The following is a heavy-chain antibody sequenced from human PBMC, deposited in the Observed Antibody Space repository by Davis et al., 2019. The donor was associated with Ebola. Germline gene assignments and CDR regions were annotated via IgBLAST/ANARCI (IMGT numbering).Heavy chain of an antibody. CDR3: ARGCSSDRCFMGAFDI. J-gene: IGHJ3*02. V-gene: IGHV1-8*03. CDR1: GYTFTTYD. Sequence: ASVKVSCQASGYTFTTYDINWVRQATGQGLDWMGWMNPKSGNTGSVQKFQDRVTITRNPSISTVYMELSSLGSEDTAVYYGARGCSSDRCFMGAFDIWGQGTKVTVSS. CDR2: MNPKSGNT. D-gene: IGHD6-19*01.